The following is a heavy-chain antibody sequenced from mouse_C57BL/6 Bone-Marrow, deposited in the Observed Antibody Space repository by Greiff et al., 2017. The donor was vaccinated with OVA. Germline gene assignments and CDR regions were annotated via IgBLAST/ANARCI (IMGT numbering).Heavy chain of an antibody. CDR1: GYTFTSYW. Sequence: QVQLQQPGAELVMPGASVKLSCKASGYTFTSYWMHWVKQRPGQGLEWIGEIDPSDSYTNYNQKFKGKSTLTVDKSSSTAYMQLSSLTSEDSAVYYCARREYYYGSSWYFDVWGTGTTVTVSS. CDR3: ARREYYYGSSWYFDV. V-gene: IGHV1-69*01. J-gene: IGHJ1*03. D-gene: IGHD1-1*01. CDR2: IDPSDSYT.